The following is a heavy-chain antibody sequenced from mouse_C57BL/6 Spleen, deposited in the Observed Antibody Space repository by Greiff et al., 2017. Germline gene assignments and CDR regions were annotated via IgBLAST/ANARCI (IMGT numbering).Heavy chain of an antibody. V-gene: IGHV1-9*01. D-gene: IGHD1-1*01. Sequence: QVQLKESGAELMKPGASVRLSCKATGYTFTGYWIEWVKQRPGHGLEWIGEILPGSGSTNYNEKFKGKATFTADTSSNTAYMQLSSLTTEDSAIYYCARSQFYYGSSSRYFDVWGTGTTVTVSS. J-gene: IGHJ1*03. CDR2: ILPGSGST. CDR3: ARSQFYYGSSSRYFDV. CDR1: GYTFTGYW.